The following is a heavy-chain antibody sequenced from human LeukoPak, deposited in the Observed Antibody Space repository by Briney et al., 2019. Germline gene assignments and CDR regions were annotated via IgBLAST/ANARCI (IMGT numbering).Heavy chain of an antibody. Sequence: GGSLRLSCAASGFTFSTSNMNWVRQAPGKGLEWVSYISSGGTTIYCADSVKGRFTISRDNAKNSLYLQMNSLRAEDTAVYYCARAPRRFRGIIITPLYYFDYWGQGTLVTVSS. J-gene: IGHJ4*02. V-gene: IGHV3-48*01. CDR1: GFTFSTSN. D-gene: IGHD3-10*01. CDR2: ISSGGTTI. CDR3: ARAPRRFRGIIITPLYYFDY.